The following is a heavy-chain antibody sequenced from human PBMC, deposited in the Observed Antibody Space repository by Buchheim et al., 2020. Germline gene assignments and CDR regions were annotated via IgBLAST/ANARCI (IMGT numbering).Heavy chain of an antibody. Sequence: QVHLVESGGGVVQPGRSLRLSCAASGFDFSGCGMHWGRQAPGKGLEWVAVISSDGNKKYYADSVNGRFNISRDHSRNTLYLQMDSLWPEDTAVYYCAKDLSGSYWSADHWGQGTL. D-gene: IGHD1-26*01. J-gene: IGHJ5*02. V-gene: IGHV3-30*18. CDR1: GFDFSGCG. CDR3: AKDLSGSYWSADH. CDR2: ISSDGNKK.